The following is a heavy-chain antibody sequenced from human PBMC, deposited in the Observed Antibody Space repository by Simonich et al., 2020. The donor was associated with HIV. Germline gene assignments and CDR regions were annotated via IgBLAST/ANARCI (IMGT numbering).Heavy chain of an antibody. CDR2: IIPIFGTA. V-gene: IGHV1-69*13. CDR1: GGTFSSFA. D-gene: IGHD3-10*01. CDR3: ARKGGGRGVYYFDY. J-gene: IGHJ4*02. Sequence: QVQLVQSGAEVKKPGSSVKVSCKASGGTFSSFAISWVRQAPGLGLEWVVGIIPIFGTANYEQMFQGRGTITADESTSTAYMELSSLRSEDTGIYYCARKGGGRGVYYFDYWGQGTLVTVSS.